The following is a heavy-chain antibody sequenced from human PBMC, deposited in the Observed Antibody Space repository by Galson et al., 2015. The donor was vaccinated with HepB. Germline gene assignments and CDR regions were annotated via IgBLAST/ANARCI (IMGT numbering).Heavy chain of an antibody. CDR1: GFSFSNYG. Sequence: SLRLSCASSGFSFSNYGIHWVRQAPGKGLEWMAVISYDGSFRYYADSVKGRFTTFRDSTRNTVFLLMTRRRVDDTAVYYWAKVAILGATPHYFDYLGQGTLVTVSS. CDR3: AKVAILGATPHYFDY. D-gene: IGHD3-16*01. V-gene: IGHV3-30*18. J-gene: IGHJ4*02. CDR2: ISYDGSFR.